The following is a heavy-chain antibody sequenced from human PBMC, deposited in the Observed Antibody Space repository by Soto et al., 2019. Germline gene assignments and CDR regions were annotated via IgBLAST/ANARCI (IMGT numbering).Heavy chain of an antibody. V-gene: IGHV3-72*01. CDR3: ARDDKDNYGGDGGGFGC. J-gene: IGHJ4*02. D-gene: IGHD4-17*01. CDR1: GFSCSEHF. Sequence: GSLRLSCAGSGFSCSEHFMDWVRQAPGKGLEWVGRIKNKANSYITEYAASVKGRFTISRDDSKNSLYLQMNSLRAEDTAVYYCARDDKDNYGGDGGGFGCWGQGTQVTVS. CDR2: IKNKANSYIT.